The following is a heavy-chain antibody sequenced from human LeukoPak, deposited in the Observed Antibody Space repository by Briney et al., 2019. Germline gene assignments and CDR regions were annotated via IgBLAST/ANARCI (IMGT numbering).Heavy chain of an antibody. CDR2: INPSGGST. CDR1: GYTFTSYY. CDR3: ARDTYDGSGSYLGWFDP. D-gene: IGHD3-10*01. Sequence: ASVKLSCKASGYTFTSYYMHWVRQAPGQGLEWMGIINPSGGSTSYAQKFQGRVTMTRDMSTSTVYMELSSLRSEDTAVYYCARDTYDGSGSYLGWFDPWGQGTLVTVSS. V-gene: IGHV1-46*01. J-gene: IGHJ5*02.